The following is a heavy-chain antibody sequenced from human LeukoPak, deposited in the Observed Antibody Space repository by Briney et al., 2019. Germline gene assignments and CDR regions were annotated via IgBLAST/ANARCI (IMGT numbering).Heavy chain of an antibody. CDR2: INPSDGST. CDR3: ARYSSSLGLNWFDP. CDR1: EYTFTIYY. Sequence: ASVKVSRKASEYTFTIYYMHWVRQTPGQGLEWMGMINPSDGSTSYAQKFQGRVTMTRDMSTSTVYMELSSLRSEDTAVYYCARYSSSLGLNWFDPWGQGTLVTVSS. J-gene: IGHJ5*02. V-gene: IGHV1-46*01. D-gene: IGHD6-6*01.